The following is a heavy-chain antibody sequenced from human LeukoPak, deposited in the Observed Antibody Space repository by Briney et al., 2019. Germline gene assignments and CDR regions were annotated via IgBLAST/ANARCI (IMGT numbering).Heavy chain of an antibody. CDR2: IKQDGSQK. D-gene: IGHD3-3*01. V-gene: IGHV3-7*01. CDR3: ARDMCYDFWSGHYAGLRFDP. Sequence: PGGSLRLFCAPSGFTFSIYWMSWVRQAPGKGLEWVANIKQDGSQKYYVDSVKGRFTISRDNAKNSLYLQMNSLRAEDTAVYSCARDMCYDFWSGHYAGLRFDPWGQGTLVTVSS. J-gene: IGHJ5*02. CDR1: GFTFSIYW.